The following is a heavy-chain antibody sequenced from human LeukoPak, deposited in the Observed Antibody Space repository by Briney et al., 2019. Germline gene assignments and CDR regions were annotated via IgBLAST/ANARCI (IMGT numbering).Heavy chain of an antibody. Sequence: GASVKVACKASGYTFTGYYMHWVRQAPGQGLEWMGGINPNSGCTNYVQKFQGRVTMTRDTSISTAYMELSRLRSDDTAVYSCARNPAGYCSSTSCYLSYYYGMDVWGQGTTVTVSS. D-gene: IGHD2-2*01. J-gene: IGHJ6*02. V-gene: IGHV1-2*02. CDR3: ARNPAGYCSSTSCYLSYYYGMDV. CDR2: INPNSGCT. CDR1: GYTFTGYY.